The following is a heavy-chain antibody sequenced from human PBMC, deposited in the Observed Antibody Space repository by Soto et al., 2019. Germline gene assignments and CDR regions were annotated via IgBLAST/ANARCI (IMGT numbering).Heavy chain of an antibody. CDR2: IYHSGST. D-gene: IGHD3-10*01. CDR3: ARGGSGSYYVNWFDP. J-gene: IGHJ5*02. Sequence: SETLSLTCAVSGGSISSGGYSWSWIRQPPGKGLEWIGYIYHSGSTYYNPSLKSRVTISVDRSKNQFSLKLSSVTAADTAVYYCARGGSGSYYVNWFDPWGQGTLVTVSS. CDR1: GGSISSGGYS. V-gene: IGHV4-30-2*01.